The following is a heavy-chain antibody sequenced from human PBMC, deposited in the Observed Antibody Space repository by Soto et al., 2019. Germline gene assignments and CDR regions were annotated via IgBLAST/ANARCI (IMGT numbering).Heavy chain of an antibody. CDR1: GGSISSGGYY. CDR2: IYYSGST. V-gene: IGHV4-31*03. Sequence: QVQLQESGPGLVKPSQTLSLTCTVSGGSISSGGYYWSWIRQHPGKGLEWIGYIYYSGSTYYNPSFKSRVTISVDTSKNQFSLKLSSVTAADTAVYYCARDYYDSSGYYYYFDYWGQGTLVTVSS. CDR3: ARDYYDSSGYYYYFDY. D-gene: IGHD3-22*01. J-gene: IGHJ4*02.